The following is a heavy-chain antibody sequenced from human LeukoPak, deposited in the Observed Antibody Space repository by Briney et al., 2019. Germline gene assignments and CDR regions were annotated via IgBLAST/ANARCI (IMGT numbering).Heavy chain of an antibody. D-gene: IGHD4-23*01. V-gene: IGHV1-2*02. J-gene: IGHJ5*02. Sequence: GASVKVSCKASGYTFSGYYMHWVRQAPGQGLEWMGWINPNSGGTQYAQKFQGRVTMTGDTSISTVYMDLSRLRSDDMAVYYCARSDYGGKGAGDNWFDPWGQGTLVTVSS. CDR1: GYTFSGYY. CDR2: INPNSGGT. CDR3: ARSDYGGKGAGDNWFDP.